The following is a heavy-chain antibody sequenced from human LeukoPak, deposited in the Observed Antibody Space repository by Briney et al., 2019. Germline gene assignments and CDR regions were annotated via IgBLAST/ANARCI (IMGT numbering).Heavy chain of an antibody. Sequence: GGSLRLSCAASGFTFSTYWMSWVRQAPGKGLEWVSYISDSGNAIFYTDSMKGRFTISRDNAKNSLFLQMNSLRAEDTAVFYCARHSNRGSGNPLDSDYWGQGTLVTVSS. CDR3: ARHSNRGSGNPLDSDY. CDR2: ISDSGNAI. V-gene: IGHV3-11*01. J-gene: IGHJ4*02. CDR1: GFTFSTYW. D-gene: IGHD3-10*01.